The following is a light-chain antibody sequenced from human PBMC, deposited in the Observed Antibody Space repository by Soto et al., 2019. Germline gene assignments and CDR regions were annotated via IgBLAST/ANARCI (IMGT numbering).Light chain of an antibody. J-gene: IGKJ1*01. Sequence: EIVLTQSPGTLSLSPGERATLSCRASQSISSSSLAWYQQKPGQAPRLLIYGESSRATGIPDRFSGSGSGTDFTLTISRLEPEDFAVYYGQQYGCSPWTFGKGTKVEIK. CDR1: QSISSSS. CDR3: QQYGCSPWT. CDR2: GES. V-gene: IGKV3-20*01.